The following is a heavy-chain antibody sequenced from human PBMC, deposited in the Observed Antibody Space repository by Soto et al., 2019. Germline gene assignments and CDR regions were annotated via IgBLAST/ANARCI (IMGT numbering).Heavy chain of an antibody. V-gene: IGHV4-39*01. Sequence: LQLQESGPGLVKPSETLSLTCTVSGGSISNSDYFWAWMRQPPGKGLEWVGTISHTGTPRYNPSLKRRVTISVDTSKNQFSLRLPSVTAADTAVFYCASKLESTTSFDYWGRGTLVTVSS. J-gene: IGHJ4*02. CDR2: ISHTGTP. CDR3: ASKLESTTSFDY. CDR1: GGSISNSDYF. D-gene: IGHD1-1*01.